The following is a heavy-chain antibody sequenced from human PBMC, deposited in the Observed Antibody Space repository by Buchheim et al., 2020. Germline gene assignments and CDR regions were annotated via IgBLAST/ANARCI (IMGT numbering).Heavy chain of an antibody. D-gene: IGHD6-13*01. CDR1: GFTFSKYW. Sequence: EVQLVESGGGLVQPGGCLRLSCAASGFTFSKYWMHWVRQAPGKGLVWVSRVSGDGSSTNYADSVKGRFTISRDNAKNTLYLQMNSLRAEDTAVYYCARAWYSSSRYYYDCWGQGTL. CDR3: ARAWYSSSRYYYDC. CDR2: VSGDGSST. J-gene: IGHJ4*02. V-gene: IGHV3-74*01.